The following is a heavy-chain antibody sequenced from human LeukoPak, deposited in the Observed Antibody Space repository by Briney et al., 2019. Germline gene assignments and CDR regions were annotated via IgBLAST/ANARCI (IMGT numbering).Heavy chain of an antibody. V-gene: IGHV4-59*01. CDR3: ARLSGYSSGHYYSDY. Sequence: SETLSLTCTVSGGSISSDYWSWIRQPPGKGLEWIGYIYYRGSTNYNPSLKSRVTISVDTSKNQFSLKLSSATAADTAVYYCARLSGYSSGHYYSDYWGQGTLVTVSS. CDR1: GGSISSDY. D-gene: IGHD3-22*01. CDR2: IYYRGST. J-gene: IGHJ4*02.